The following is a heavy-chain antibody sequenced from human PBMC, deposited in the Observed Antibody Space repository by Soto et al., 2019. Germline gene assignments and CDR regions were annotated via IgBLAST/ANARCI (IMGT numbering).Heavy chain of an antibody. V-gene: IGHV3-23*01. CDR3: AKDAIMVSSSYNYFDY. D-gene: IGHD6-13*01. J-gene: IGHJ4*02. CDR2: ISGSGGAT. Sequence: GGSLRLSCAASGFFFTSYAMNWVRQAPGKGLEWVPGISGSGGATSYAASVKGRFTISRDNSKNTLYLQMNSLRADDTAVYYCAKDAIMVSSSYNYFDYWGQGTLVTVSS. CDR1: GFFFTSYA.